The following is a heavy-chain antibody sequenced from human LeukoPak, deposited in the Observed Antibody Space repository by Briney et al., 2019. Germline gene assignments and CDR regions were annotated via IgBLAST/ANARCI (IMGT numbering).Heavy chain of an antibody. V-gene: IGHV1-69*13. CDR3: ASWVVGYCSGGSCRKGYDY. D-gene: IGHD2-15*01. J-gene: IGHJ4*02. CDR2: IIPIFGTA. CDR1: GGTFSSYA. Sequence: ASVKVSCKASGGTFSSYAISWVRQAPGQGLEWMGGIIPIFGTANYAQKFQGRVTITADESTSTAYMELSSLRSEDTAVYYCASWVVGYCSGGSCRKGYDYWGQGTLVTVSS.